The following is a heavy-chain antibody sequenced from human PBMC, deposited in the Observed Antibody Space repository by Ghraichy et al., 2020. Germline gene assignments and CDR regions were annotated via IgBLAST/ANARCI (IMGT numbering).Heavy chain of an antibody. V-gene: IGHV4-59*01. CDR2: IYYSGST. CDR1: GGSISTYY. Sequence: SETLSLTCTDSGGSISTYYWTWIRQPPGKGLEWIGYIYYSGSTNYNPSLKSRVTISVDTSKNQFSLKLSSVTAADTAVYYCARSRDIAAADYWGQGTLVTVST. J-gene: IGHJ4*02. CDR3: ARSRDIAAADY. D-gene: IGHD6-13*01.